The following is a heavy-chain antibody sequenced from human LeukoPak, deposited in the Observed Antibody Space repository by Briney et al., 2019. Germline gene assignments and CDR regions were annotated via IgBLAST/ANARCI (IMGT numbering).Heavy chain of an antibody. V-gene: IGHV3-23*01. Sequence: PGGSLRLSCAASGFTFSSSAMSWVRQAPGKRLEWVSTISGSGDRTYYADSVKGRFTISRDNSKNTLYLQMNSLRAEDTAVYYCARELDSSGYSFDYWGQGTLVTVSS. CDR3: ARELDSSGYSFDY. CDR1: GFTFSSSA. D-gene: IGHD3-22*01. J-gene: IGHJ4*02. CDR2: ISGSGDRT.